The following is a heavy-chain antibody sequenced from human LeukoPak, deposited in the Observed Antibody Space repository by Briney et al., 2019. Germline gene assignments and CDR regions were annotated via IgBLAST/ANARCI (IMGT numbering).Heavy chain of an antibody. J-gene: IGHJ4*02. CDR1: GFTFTDTY. Sequence: GGSLRLSCAVSGFTFTDTYMTWIRQAPGKGLESLSYISPSGTDISYADSVKGRFTISRDSAKNSLYLQMTGLRADATALYYCTKDPRRLDYWGQGTLVTASS. CDR2: ISPSGTDI. V-gene: IGHV3-11*01. CDR3: TKDPRRLDY.